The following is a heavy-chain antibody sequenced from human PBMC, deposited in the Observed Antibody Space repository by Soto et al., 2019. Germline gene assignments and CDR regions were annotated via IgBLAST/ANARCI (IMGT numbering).Heavy chain of an antibody. CDR3: ASGPPRGGMDV. D-gene: IGHD3-10*01. J-gene: IGHJ6*02. CDR2: INPSGGST. CDR1: RYTFTSYY. V-gene: IGHV1-46*01. Sequence: ASVKVSCKASRYTFTSYYMHWVRQAPGQGLEWMGIINPSGGSTSYAQKFQGRVTMTRDTSTSTVYMELSSLRSEDTAVYYCASGPPRGGMDVWGQGTTVTVSS.